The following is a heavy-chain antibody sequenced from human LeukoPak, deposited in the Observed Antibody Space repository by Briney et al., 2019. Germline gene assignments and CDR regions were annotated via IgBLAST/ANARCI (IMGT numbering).Heavy chain of an antibody. Sequence: GGSLRLSCAASGFSFRKAWMRWVRQAPGKGLEWVGRIKSKTDGETIRYAAPVEGRFTISRDDSKNTLDLQMNSLKTENTAVCYCTTDSRTAAPPHFDYWGQGSLVTVSS. CDR3: TTDSRTAAPPHFDY. CDR1: GFSFRKAW. J-gene: IGHJ4*02. V-gene: IGHV3-15*01. D-gene: IGHD6-13*01. CDR2: IKSKTDGETI.